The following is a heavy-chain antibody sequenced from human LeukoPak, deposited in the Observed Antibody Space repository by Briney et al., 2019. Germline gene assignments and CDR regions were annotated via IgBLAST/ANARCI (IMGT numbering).Heavy chain of an antibody. V-gene: IGHV3-13*01. D-gene: IGHD6-13*01. J-gene: IGHJ5*02. CDR1: GFTFSSYD. Sequence: GGSLRLSCAASGFTFSSYDMHWVRQATGKGLEWVSAIGTAGDTYYAGSVKGRFTISRENAKNSLYLQMNSLRAGDTALYYCARGAVLGSSNWYNWFDPWGQGTRVTVSS. CDR2: IGTAGDT. CDR3: ARGAVLGSSNWYNWFDP.